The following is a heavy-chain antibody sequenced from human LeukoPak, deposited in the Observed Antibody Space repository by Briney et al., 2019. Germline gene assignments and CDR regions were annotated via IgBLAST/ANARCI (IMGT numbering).Heavy chain of an antibody. V-gene: IGHV4-31*03. J-gene: IGHJ4*02. CDR3: ARATYYYDSSGSTKAQFDY. Sequence: SETLSLTCTVSGGSISSGGYYWSWIRQHPGKGLEWIGYIYYSGSTYYNPSLKSRVTISVDTSKNQFSLKLSSVTAADTAVYYCARATYYYDSSGSTKAQFDYWGQGTLVTVSS. CDR2: IYYSGST. CDR1: GGSISSGGYY. D-gene: IGHD3-22*01.